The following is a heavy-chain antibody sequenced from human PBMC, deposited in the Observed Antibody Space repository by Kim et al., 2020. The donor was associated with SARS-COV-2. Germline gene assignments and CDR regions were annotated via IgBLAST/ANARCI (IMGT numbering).Heavy chain of an antibody. J-gene: IGHJ4*02. CDR3: AKGDPAHCSRGSCYVVPV. CDR1: GDSINTGTYY. D-gene: IGHD2-15*01. CDR2: IYRSGST. V-gene: IGHV4-31*03. Sequence: SETLSLTCTVSGDSINTGTYYWSWIRQHPEKGLEWLGYIYRSGSTYYNPSLKSRLLLSVDTSKNQFSLKVYSVTAADTAVYYCAKGDPAHCSRGSCYVVPVWGQGTLVAVSS.